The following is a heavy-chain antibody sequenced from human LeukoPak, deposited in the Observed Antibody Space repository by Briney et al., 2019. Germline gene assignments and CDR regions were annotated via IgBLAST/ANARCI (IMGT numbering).Heavy chain of an antibody. J-gene: IGHJ4*02. D-gene: IGHD3-9*01. Sequence: GGSLRLSCAASGFTFSSYSMNWVRQAPGKGLEWGSFISSRSGTIYYADSVKGRFTISRDNAKNSLYLQMNSLRAEDTAVYYCASHYDILTGYLEDYWGQGTLVTVSS. V-gene: IGHV3-48*04. CDR3: ASHYDILTGYLEDY. CDR2: ISSRSGTI. CDR1: GFTFSSYS.